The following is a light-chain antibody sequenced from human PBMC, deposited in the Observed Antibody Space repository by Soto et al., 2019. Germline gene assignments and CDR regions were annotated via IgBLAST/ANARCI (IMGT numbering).Light chain of an antibody. CDR1: SSDVGGYNY. V-gene: IGLV2-14*01. CDR2: DVS. CDR3: SSYTTGSTPVV. J-gene: IGLJ2*01. Sequence: QSVLTQPASVSGSPGQSVTISCTGTSSDVGGYNYVSWYQQHPGKAPKFMIYDVSNRPSGVSTRYSGSKSGNTASLTISGHQADDEADYYCSSYTTGSTPVVFGGGTKLTVL.